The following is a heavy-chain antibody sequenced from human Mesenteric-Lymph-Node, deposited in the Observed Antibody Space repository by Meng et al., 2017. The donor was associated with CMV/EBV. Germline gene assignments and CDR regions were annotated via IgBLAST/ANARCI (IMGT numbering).Heavy chain of an antibody. CDR1: GDSISINTAA. CDR3: AYFGDLPPLW. J-gene: IGHJ4*02. Sequence: QLQRQPSDPRPVNPSQTLSATCTVSGDSISINTAAWNWLRQSPSRGLEWLGRTYYRSESYNDYAVSVKSRISVNLDISKNQLSLHLNFVTPEDTAVYYCAYFGDLPPLWWAQGTLVTVSS. D-gene: IGHD3-16*01. CDR2: TYYRSESYN. V-gene: IGHV6-1*02.